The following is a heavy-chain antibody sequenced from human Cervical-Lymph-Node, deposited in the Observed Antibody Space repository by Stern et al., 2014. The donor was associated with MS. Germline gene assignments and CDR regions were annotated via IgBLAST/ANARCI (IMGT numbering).Heavy chain of an antibody. CDR2: IYPDDSDT. CDR1: GYSFTTYW. V-gene: IGHV5-51*03. J-gene: IGHJ4*02. D-gene: IGHD1-26*01. CDR3: ARISPSGSFHELDY. Sequence: VQLVESGAAVRKPGDSLKISCKGSGYSFTTYWIAWVRQMPGEGLEWMGIIYPDDSDTRYSPTFQGQVAISADKSISTAYLQWSSLKASDTAMYYCARISPSGSFHELDYWGQGTLVTVSS.